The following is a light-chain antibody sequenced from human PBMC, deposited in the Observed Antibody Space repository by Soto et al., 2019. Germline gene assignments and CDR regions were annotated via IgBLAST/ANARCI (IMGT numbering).Light chain of an antibody. CDR3: GSYTSTDTPFV. Sequence: QSVLAQPSSVSGSPGQSITISCTGTSTDVGGYNYVSWYQHHPGKGPKLIIYGVNNRPSGVSDRFSGSKSGNKASLTISNLEAEDESDYYCGSYTSTDTPFVFGTGTKVT. J-gene: IGLJ1*01. V-gene: IGLV2-14*01. CDR2: GVN. CDR1: STDVGGYNY.